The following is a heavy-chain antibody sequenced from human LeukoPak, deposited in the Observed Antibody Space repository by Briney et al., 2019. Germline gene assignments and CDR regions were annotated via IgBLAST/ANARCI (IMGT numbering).Heavy chain of an antibody. CDR3: ARDCSDIVVVVAATPEWYYYYYMDV. D-gene: IGHD2-15*01. CDR1: GFTFSSYW. CDR2: IKQDGSEK. Sequence: PGGSLRLSCAAPGFTFSSYWMSWVRQAPGKGLEWVANIKQDGSEKYYVDSVKGRFTISRDNAKNSLYLQMNSLRAEDAAVYYCARDCSDIVVVVAATPEWYYYYYMDVWGKGTTVTVSS. J-gene: IGHJ6*03. V-gene: IGHV3-7*01.